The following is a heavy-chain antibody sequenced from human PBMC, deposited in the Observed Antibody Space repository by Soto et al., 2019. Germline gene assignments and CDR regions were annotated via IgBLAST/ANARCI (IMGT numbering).Heavy chain of an antibody. D-gene: IGHD4-17*01. CDR3: ATHGDGYGDYEYYGMDV. CDR1: CGSISSSNW. V-gene: IGHV4-4*02. J-gene: IGHJ6*02. CDR2: IYHSGST. Sequence: PSETLSLTCAVSCGSISSSNWWSWVRQPPGKGLEWIGEIYHSGSTNYNPSLKSRVTISVDKSKNQFSLKLGSVTAADTAVYYCATHGDGYGDYEYYGMDVWGQGTTVTVSS.